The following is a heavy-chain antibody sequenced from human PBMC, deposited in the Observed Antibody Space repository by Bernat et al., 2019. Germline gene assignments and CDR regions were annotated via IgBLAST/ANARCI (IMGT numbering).Heavy chain of an antibody. J-gene: IGHJ6*02. CDR2: ISGSGGST. CDR1: GFTFSSYA. Sequence: EVHLLESGGGLVQPGGSLRLSCAASGFTFSSYAMSWVRQAPGKGLEWVSAISGSGGSTYYADSVKGRFTISRDNSKNTLYLQLNSLRAEDTAVYYCAKDGSYYGSGSYYNSPPLYYYYGMDVWGQGTTVTVSS. V-gene: IGHV3-23*01. D-gene: IGHD3-10*01. CDR3: AKDGSYYGSGSYYNSPPLYYYYGMDV.